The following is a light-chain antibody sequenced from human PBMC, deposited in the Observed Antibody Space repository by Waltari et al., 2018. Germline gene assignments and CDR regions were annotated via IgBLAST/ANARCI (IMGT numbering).Light chain of an antibody. J-gene: IGKJ4*01. Sequence: DSQFTQSPSFLSASVGDRVTFPCRASREIRSYLAWYQQKSGKAPQLLIFPASTLQSGVPSRFSGSGSGTEFPLTISNLQPEDVATYSCQQPPGTFGAGTKVEIK. CDR1: REIRSY. CDR2: PAS. V-gene: IGKV1-9*01. CDR3: QQPPGT.